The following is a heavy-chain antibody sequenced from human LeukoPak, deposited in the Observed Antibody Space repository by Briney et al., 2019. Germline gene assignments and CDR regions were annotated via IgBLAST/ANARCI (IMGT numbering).Heavy chain of an antibody. CDR3: AKVRMITMIAYDAFDI. V-gene: IGHV3-23*01. Sequence: GGSLRLSCAASGFTFNSYAMNWVRQAPGRGLEWVSAISGSGHSTYYADSVKGRFSISRDNSKDTLYLQMNSLRAEDTAIYYCAKVRMITMIAYDAFDIWGQGSMVTVSS. D-gene: IGHD3-22*01. J-gene: IGHJ3*02. CDR2: ISGSGHST. CDR1: GFTFNSYA.